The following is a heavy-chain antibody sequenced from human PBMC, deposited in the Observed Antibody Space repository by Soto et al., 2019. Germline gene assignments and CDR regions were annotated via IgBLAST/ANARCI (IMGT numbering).Heavy chain of an antibody. CDR1: GFPFTRYS. J-gene: IGHJ4*02. CDR2: ISSTTNYI. V-gene: IGHV3-21*06. Sequence: VVSLRLSCAASGFPFTRYSMNWVRQAPGKGLEWVSSISSTTNYIYYGDSMKGRFTISRDNAKNSLYLEMNSLRAEDTAVYYCARESEDLTSNFDYWGQGTLVTVSS. CDR3: ARESEDLTSNFDY.